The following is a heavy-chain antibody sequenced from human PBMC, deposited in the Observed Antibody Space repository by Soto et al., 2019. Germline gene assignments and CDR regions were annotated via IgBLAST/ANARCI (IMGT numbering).Heavy chain of an antibody. CDR2: IDPSDSYA. D-gene: IGHD2-21*01. J-gene: IGHJ4*02. CDR3: ARHSGRQIIYFDY. V-gene: IGHV5-10-1*01. Sequence: PGESLKISCKGSGYSFTSYWISWVRQMPGKGLEWMGRIDPSDSYANYSPSFQGHVTISAAKSISTAYLQWSSLKASDTAMYYCARHSGRQIIYFDYLGQGTLVTFSS. CDR1: GYSFTSYW.